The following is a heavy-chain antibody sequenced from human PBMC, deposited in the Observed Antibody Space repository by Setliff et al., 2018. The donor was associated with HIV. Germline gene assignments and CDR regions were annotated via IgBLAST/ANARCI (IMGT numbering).Heavy chain of an antibody. CDR2: IYYTENT. D-gene: IGHD5-12*01. CDR3: ATLRWLRSKHSDY. CDR1: GGSITNSNYY. V-gene: IGHV4-39*01. Sequence: KPSETLSLTCTVSGGSITNSNYYWGWFRQPPGKGLEWIGAIYYTENTYYNPSLKSRVTMSVDTSKNQFSLKLRSVTAADTAVYFCATLRWLRSKHSDYWGQGILVTVS. J-gene: IGHJ4*01.